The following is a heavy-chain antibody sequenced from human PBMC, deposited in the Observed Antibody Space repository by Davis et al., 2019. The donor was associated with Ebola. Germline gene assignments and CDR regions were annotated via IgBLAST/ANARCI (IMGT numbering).Heavy chain of an antibody. CDR3: ARIRGATGEFGMDV. J-gene: IGHJ6*02. CDR1: GGSFSGYY. Sequence: SETLSLTCAVYGGSFSGYYWSWIRQHPGKGLEWIGYIYYSGSTYYNPSLKSRVTISVDTSKNQFSLKLSSVTAADTAVYYCARIRGATGEFGMDVWGQGTTVTVSS. D-gene: IGHD1-26*01. V-gene: IGHV4-31*11. CDR2: IYYSGST.